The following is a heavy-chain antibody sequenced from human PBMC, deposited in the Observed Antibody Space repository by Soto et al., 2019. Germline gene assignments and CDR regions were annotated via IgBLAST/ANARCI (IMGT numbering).Heavy chain of an antibody. CDR2: INHSGRV. D-gene: IGHD3-22*01. V-gene: IGHV4-34*01. J-gene: IGHJ5*01. Sequence: QVQLQQWGAGLLKPSETLSLTCAVYGGPFSGHSWTWIRQSQGKGLEWIGDINHSGRVTYSPSLKAGVTISRDTSKNQFSLTLSAVNAADTARYYWSARAYDTTGYYRFDPWGQGPLVTVSS. CDR1: GGPFSGHS. CDR3: SARAYDTTGYYRFDP.